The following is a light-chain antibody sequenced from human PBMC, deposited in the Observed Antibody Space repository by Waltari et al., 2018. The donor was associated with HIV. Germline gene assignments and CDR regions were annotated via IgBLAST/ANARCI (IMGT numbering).Light chain of an antibody. CDR3: CSHAGTSSFVI. J-gene: IGLJ2*01. V-gene: IGLV2-11*01. CDR2: DVT. CDR1: SSDAGDYTY. Sequence: QSALTQPRSVSGSPGQSVTISCTGTSSDAGDYTYVSWYQNHPGNAPKLIIYDVTERASGVPDRFAGSKSGNTASLTISGLQAEDEADYFCCSHAGTSSFVIFGGGTKLTVL.